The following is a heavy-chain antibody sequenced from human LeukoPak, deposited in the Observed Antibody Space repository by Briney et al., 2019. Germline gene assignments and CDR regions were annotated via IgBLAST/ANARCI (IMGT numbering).Heavy chain of an antibody. V-gene: IGHV1-18*01. D-gene: IGHD5-18*01. J-gene: IGHJ4*02. Sequence: ASVKVSCKASGYTFTNYGITWVRQAPGQGLEWMGWISAYNGNTSYAQKVQGRDTMTADTSTSTAYMELWSLRSDDTAVYYCARVHSFGSSSVYWGQGTLVTVSS. CDR3: ARVHSFGSSSVY. CDR1: GYTFTNYG. CDR2: ISAYNGNT.